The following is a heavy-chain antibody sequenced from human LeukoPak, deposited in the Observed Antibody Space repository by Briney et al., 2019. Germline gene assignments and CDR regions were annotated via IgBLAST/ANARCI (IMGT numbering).Heavy chain of an antibody. D-gene: IGHD3-22*01. CDR3: ARAYYYDSSGYPAGVDY. CDR1: GGTFSSYA. V-gene: IGHV1-69*04. CDR2: IIPILGIA. Sequence: SVKVSCKASGGTFSSYAISWVRQAPGQGLEWMGRIIPILGIANYAQKFQGRVTITADKSTSTAYMELSSLRSEDTAVYYCARAYYYDSSGYPAGVDYWGQGTLVTVSS. J-gene: IGHJ4*02.